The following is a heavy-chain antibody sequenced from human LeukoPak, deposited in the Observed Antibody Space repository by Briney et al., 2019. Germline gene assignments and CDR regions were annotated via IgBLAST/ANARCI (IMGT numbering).Heavy chain of an antibody. V-gene: IGHV3-30-3*01. J-gene: IGHJ4*02. D-gene: IGHD2-15*01. CDR1: GFTFSSYA. CDR3: ARDQASRHGGRYIDY. CDR2: ISYDGSNK. Sequence: QAGRSLRLSCAASGFTFSSYAMHWVRQAPGKGLEWVAVISYDGSNKYYADSVKGRFTISRDNSKNTLYLQMNSLRAEDTAVYYCARDQASRHGGRYIDYWGQGTLVTVSS.